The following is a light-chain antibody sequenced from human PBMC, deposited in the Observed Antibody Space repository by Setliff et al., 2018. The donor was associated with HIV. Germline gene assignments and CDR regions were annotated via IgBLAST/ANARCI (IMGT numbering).Light chain of an antibody. J-gene: IGLJ1*01. V-gene: IGLV2-14*01. CDR1: SSDVAGYDY. Sequence: QSVLAQPASVSGSPGQSITISCTGTSSDVAGYDYVSWYQQRPGKAPKLMIYAVSKRPSGVSNRFSGSKSGDTASLTISGLQAEDDADYYCSSYTSSSTFVFATGTKVTVL. CDR3: SSYTSSSTFV. CDR2: AVS.